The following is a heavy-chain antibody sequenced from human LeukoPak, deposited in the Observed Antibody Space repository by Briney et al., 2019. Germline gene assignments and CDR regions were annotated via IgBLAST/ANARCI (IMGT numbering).Heavy chain of an antibody. CDR1: GYTFTSYA. J-gene: IGHJ4*02. Sequence: ASVKVSCKASGYTFTSYAMHWVRQAPGQRLEWMGWINAGNGNTKYSQKFQGRVTITRDTSASTAYMELSSLRSEDTAVYYCARFSRDSSGGSGFDYWGQGTLVTVSS. CDR3: ARFSRDSSGGSGFDY. V-gene: IGHV1-3*01. D-gene: IGHD6-19*01. CDR2: INAGNGNT.